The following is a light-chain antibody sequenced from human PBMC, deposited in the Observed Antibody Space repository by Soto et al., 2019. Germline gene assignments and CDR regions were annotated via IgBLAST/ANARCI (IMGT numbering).Light chain of an antibody. CDR3: QQYCSSPT. V-gene: IGKV3-20*01. CDR2: GAS. CDR1: QSVSSSY. J-gene: IGKJ5*01. Sequence: IVLTQSPGTLSLSPGERATLSCRASQSVSSSYLAWYQQKPGQAPRLLIYGASSRATGIPDRFSGSGSGTDFTLTISRLEPEDFAVYYCQQYCSSPTFGQGTRLEIK.